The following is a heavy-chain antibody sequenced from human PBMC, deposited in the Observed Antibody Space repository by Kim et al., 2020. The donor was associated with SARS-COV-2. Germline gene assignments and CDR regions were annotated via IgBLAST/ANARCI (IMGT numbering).Heavy chain of an antibody. D-gene: IGHD3-10*01. V-gene: IGHV4-59*01. Sequence: PSLKSRVTISVDTSKNQFSLKLSSVTAADTAVYYCAGETPLWFGETERGVWGQGTTVTVSS. J-gene: IGHJ6*02. CDR3: AGETPLWFGETERGV.